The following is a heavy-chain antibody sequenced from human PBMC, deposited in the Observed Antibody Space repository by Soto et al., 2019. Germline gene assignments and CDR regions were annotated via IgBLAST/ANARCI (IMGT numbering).Heavy chain of an antibody. Sequence: QITLKESGPTLVKPTETLTLTCTFSGFSLSTGGGAVGWIRQPPGKALEWLALIYANGNEVYSSSLRNRLTITKDTSKNRVVLTMTNMDPVDTATYYCAHRRSVASRCWFDPWGQGTLVIVSS. CDR3: AHRRSVASRCWFDP. J-gene: IGHJ5*02. CDR1: GFSLSTGGGA. D-gene: IGHD6-6*01. CDR2: IYANGNE. V-gene: IGHV2-5*01.